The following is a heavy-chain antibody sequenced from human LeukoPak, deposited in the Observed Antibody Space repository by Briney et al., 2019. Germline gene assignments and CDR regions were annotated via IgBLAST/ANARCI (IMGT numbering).Heavy chain of an antibody. CDR1: GGSISSGDYY. V-gene: IGHV4-31*03. J-gene: IGHJ4*02. CDR3: ARGSDSSSWYADPEGLHY. D-gene: IGHD6-13*01. CDR2: IYYSGST. Sequence: SETLSLTCTVSGGSISSGDYYWRWIRQHPGKGLEWIGYIYYSGSTYYNPSLKSRVTISVDTSKNQFSLKLSSVTAADTAVYYRARGSDSSSWYADPEGLHYWGQGTLVTVSS.